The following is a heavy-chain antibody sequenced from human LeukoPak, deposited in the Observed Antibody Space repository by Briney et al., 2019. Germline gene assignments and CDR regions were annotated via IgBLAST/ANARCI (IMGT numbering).Heavy chain of an antibody. D-gene: IGHD2-15*01. CDR2: IYYSGST. CDR3: ARLPYCSGGSCRDY. J-gene: IGHJ4*02. V-gene: IGHV4-59*08. Sequence: SETLSLTCTVSGGSISSYYWSWIRQPPGKGLEWIEYIYYSGSTNYTPSLKSRVTISVDTSKNPFSLKLSSVTAADTAVYYCARLPYCSGGSCRDYWGQGTLVTVSS. CDR1: GGSISSYY.